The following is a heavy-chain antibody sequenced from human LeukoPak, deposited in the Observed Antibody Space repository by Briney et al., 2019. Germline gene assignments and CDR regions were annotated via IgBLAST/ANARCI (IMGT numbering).Heavy chain of an antibody. Sequence: GGSLRLSCAASGLTFSSYWMSWVRQAPGKGLEWVANIKQDGSEKHYVDSVTGRFTISRDNTKNSLYQQMNSLRADDTAVYYCARDLAGPPQEAFDIWGQGTMVTVSS. V-gene: IGHV3-7*01. J-gene: IGHJ3*02. CDR1: GLTFSSYW. CDR3: ARDLAGPPQEAFDI. CDR2: IKQDGSEK.